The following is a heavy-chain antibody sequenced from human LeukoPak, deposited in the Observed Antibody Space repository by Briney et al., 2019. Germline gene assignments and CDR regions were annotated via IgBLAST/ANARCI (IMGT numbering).Heavy chain of an antibody. CDR2: IYSSGST. V-gene: IGHV4-39*07. CDR1: GASISGSNYY. D-gene: IGHD1-26*01. Sequence: SETLSLTCAVSGASISGSNYYWGWIRQPPGKGLEWIGNIYSSGSTYYNASLKSRVTISVDTSKNQFSLKLSSVTAADTAVYYCARDSVMREVDWGQGTLVTVSS. J-gene: IGHJ4*02. CDR3: ARDSVMREVD.